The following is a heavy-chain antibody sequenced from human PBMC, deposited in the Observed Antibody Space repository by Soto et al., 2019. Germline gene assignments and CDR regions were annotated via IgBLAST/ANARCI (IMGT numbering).Heavy chain of an antibody. V-gene: IGHV3-23*01. CDR1: GFTFSNYA. J-gene: IGHJ4*02. CDR3: AKTSSLFDY. D-gene: IGHD6-13*01. Sequence: EVQLLESGGGLVQPGGSLRLSCAASGFTFSNYAMSWVRQAPGKGLEWVSSISKSGGGTYYADSVKGRFTISRDNSKNTPYLQMNSLRAEDTAVYSCAKTSSLFDYWCQGTLVTVSS. CDR2: ISKSGGGT.